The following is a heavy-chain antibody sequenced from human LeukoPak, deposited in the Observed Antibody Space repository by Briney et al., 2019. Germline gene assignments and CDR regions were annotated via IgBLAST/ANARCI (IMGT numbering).Heavy chain of an antibody. CDR2: INNDGTAT. V-gene: IGHV3-74*01. J-gene: IGHJ4*02. CDR1: GFTFSAYW. D-gene: IGHD1-1*01. CDR3: AREILEPGKTHEY. Sequence: GGSLRLSCAASGFTFSAYWMHWVRQVPGKGLVWVSRINNDGTATFFADSVKGRFTISRDSAKNTLYLQMESLRAEDTAMYYCAREILEPGKTHEYWGQGTLVTVSS.